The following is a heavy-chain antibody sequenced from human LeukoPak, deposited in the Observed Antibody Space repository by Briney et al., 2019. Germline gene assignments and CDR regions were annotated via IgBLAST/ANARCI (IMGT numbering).Heavy chain of an antibody. CDR1: AYTFTSHD. CDR2: MNPNSGNT. D-gene: IGHD5-24*01. CDR3: ARGPRRDGYNHPSFDY. Sequence: ASVSVSCKASAYTFTSHDINWVRQAPGQGLEGMGWMNPNSGNTGYAQKFQGRVTMTRNTSISTAYMELSSLRSEDTAVYYCARGPRRDGYNHPSFDYWGQGTLVTVSS. V-gene: IGHV1-8*01. J-gene: IGHJ4*02.